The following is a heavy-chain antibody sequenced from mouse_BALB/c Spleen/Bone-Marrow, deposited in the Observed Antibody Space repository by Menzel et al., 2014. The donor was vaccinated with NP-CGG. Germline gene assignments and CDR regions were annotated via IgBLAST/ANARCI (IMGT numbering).Heavy chain of an antibody. V-gene: IGHV1-15*01. CDR2: IDPETGGN. CDR1: GYTFXDYE. J-gene: IGHJ2*01. CDR3: TRNWDDYFDY. D-gene: IGHD4-1*01. Sequence: VKVVESGAELVRPGASVTLSCKASGYTFXDYEIHWVKQTPVHGLERIGAIDPETGGNAYNQKFKGKATLTADKSSSTAYMELRSLTSEDSAVYYCTRNWDDYFDYWGQGTTLTVSS.